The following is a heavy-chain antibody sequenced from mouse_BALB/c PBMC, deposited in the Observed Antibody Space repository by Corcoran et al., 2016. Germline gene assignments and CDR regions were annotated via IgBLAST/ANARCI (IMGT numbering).Heavy chain of an antibody. D-gene: IGHD2-3*01. CDR3: AAIYDGYAMDY. V-gene: IGHV3-6*02. CDR1: GYSITSGYY. Sequence: DVQLQESGPGLVKPSQSLSLTCSVTGYSITSGYYWNWIRQFPGNKLEWMGYISYDGSNNYNPSLKNRISITRDTSKNQFCLKLNSVTTEDTATYYCAAIYDGYAMDYWGQGTSVTVSS. CDR2: ISYDGSN. J-gene: IGHJ4*01.